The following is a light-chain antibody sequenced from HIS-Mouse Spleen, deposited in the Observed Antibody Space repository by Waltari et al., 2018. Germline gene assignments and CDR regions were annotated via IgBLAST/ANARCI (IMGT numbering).Light chain of an antibody. V-gene: IGLV3-10*01. CDR1: ALPKKY. Sequence: SYELTQPPSVSVSPGQTARITCSGDALPKKYAYWYQQKSGQAPVLVIYEDSQRPAGIPGRCSGSSSGTMATVTISGAQVEDEADYYCYATDSSGNHRVFGGGTKLTVL. CDR3: YATDSSGNHRV. CDR2: EDS. J-gene: IGLJ2*01.